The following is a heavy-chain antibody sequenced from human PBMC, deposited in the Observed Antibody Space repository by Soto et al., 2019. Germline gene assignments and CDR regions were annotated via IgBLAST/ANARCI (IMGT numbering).Heavy chain of an antibody. J-gene: IGHJ6*02. CDR1: GYTFTGYY. D-gene: IGHD1-1*01. CDR2: INPNSGGA. V-gene: IGHV1-2*04. Sequence: ASVKVSFKASGYTFTGYYMHWVRQAPGQGLEWMGWINPNSGGAHYAQKFQGWVTMTRDTSISTAYMELSRLRSDATAVYYCARERGSGTTTYGMDVWGQGTTVTVSS. CDR3: ARERGSGTTTYGMDV.